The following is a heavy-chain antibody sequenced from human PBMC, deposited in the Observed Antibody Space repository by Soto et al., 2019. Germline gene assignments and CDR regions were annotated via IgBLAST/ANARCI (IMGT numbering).Heavy chain of an antibody. CDR1: GGSISSYY. J-gene: IGHJ4*02. CDR3: ARDSIFGVVIIEYYFDY. Sequence: PSETLSLTCTVSGGSISSYYWSWIRQPAGKGLEWIGRIYTSGSTNYNPSLKSRVTMSVDTSKNQFSLKLSSVTAADTAVYYCARDSIFGVVIIEYYFDYWGQGTLVTVS. CDR2: IYTSGST. V-gene: IGHV4-4*07. D-gene: IGHD3-3*01.